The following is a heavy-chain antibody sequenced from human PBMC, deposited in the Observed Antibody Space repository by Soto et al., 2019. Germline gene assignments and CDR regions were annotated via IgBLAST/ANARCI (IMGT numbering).Heavy chain of an antibody. CDR1: GFTFSNHW. CDR3: VRGTSAWSGKDY. D-gene: IGHD6-19*01. CDR2: INTDGSFR. J-gene: IGHJ4*01. Sequence: EGSLRLSCTASGFTFSNHWMHWVRQGPGQGLVWVSRINTDGSFRDYADSVRGRFTISRDNAKNTLILQMNSLRAEDTAVYYCVRGTSAWSGKDYWGHVSRVTFSS. V-gene: IGHV3-74*01.